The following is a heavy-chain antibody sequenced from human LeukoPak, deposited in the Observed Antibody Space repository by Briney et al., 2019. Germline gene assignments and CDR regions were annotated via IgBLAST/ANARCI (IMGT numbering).Heavy chain of an antibody. D-gene: IGHD3-16*01. CDR3: ARDLDYDAFDI. Sequence: ASVKVSCKASGGTVSNYAISWVRQAPGQGLEWLGGIIPVLGATDYAQKFQGRVTITADESTSTAYMELSSLRSEDTAVYYCARDLDYDAFDIWGQGTMVTVSS. J-gene: IGHJ3*02. CDR2: IIPVLGAT. V-gene: IGHV1-69*13. CDR1: GGTVSNYA.